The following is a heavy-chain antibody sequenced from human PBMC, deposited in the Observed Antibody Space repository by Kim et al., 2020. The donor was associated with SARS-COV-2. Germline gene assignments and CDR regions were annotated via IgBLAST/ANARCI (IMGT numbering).Heavy chain of an antibody. D-gene: IGHD7-27*01. J-gene: IGHJ3*02. Sequence: YYADSVKGRFTISRDKSKNTLYLQMNSLRAEDTAVYYCAKASLTGGAFDIWGQGTMVTVSS. CDR3: AKASLTGGAFDI. V-gene: IGHV3-30*02.